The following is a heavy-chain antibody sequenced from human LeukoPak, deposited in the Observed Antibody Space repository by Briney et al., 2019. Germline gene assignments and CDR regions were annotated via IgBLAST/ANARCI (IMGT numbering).Heavy chain of an antibody. CDR3: ARCLIGGGGSCYGAFDI. Sequence: PGGSLRLSCAASGFTFSDYYMSWIRQAPGKGLEWVSYISSSGSTIYYADSVKGRFTISRDNAKNSLYLQMNSLRSDDTAVYYCARCLIGGGGSCYGAFDIWGQGTMVTVSS. V-gene: IGHV3-11*01. D-gene: IGHD2-15*01. CDR1: GFTFSDYY. CDR2: ISSSGSTI. J-gene: IGHJ3*02.